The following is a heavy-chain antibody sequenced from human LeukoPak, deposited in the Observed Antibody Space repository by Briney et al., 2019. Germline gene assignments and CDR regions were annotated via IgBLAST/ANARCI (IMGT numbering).Heavy chain of an antibody. CDR2: IIPIFGTA. Sequence: PVKVSCKASGGTFSSYAISWVRQAPGQGLEWMGGIIPIFGTANYAQKFQGRVTITTDESTSTAYMELSSLRSEDTAVYYCARGEGVDTAMVSNNYYYYYMDVWGKGTTVTVSS. V-gene: IGHV1-69*05. D-gene: IGHD5-18*01. CDR3: ARGEGVDTAMVSNNYYYYYMDV. CDR1: GGTFSSYA. J-gene: IGHJ6*03.